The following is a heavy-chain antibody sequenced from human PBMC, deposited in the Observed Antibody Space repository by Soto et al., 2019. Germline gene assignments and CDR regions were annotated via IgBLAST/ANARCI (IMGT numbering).Heavy chain of an antibody. CDR3: ARVRGNWDYNHFDY. D-gene: IGHD1-7*01. V-gene: IGHV4-38-2*01. Sequence: PSDTLALTCAVSFYSISSVYYWGCIRQPPGKGLEWIGSIYRSGSTYYNPSLKSPVTISVDTSKNQFSLKLSSVTAADTAVYYCARVRGNWDYNHFDYWGQGTMVTVSS. J-gene: IGHJ4*02. CDR1: FYSISSVYY. CDR2: IYRSGST.